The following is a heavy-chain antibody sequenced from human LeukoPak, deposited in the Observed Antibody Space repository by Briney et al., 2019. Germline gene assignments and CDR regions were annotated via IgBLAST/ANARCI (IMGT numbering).Heavy chain of an antibody. Sequence: PGGSLRLSCAASGFTFSSYNMNWVRQAPGKGLEWVSAISGSGGSTYYADSVKGRFTISRDNSKNTLYLQMNSLRAEDTAVYYCARDRTPQLYSSSWYSFGNWFDPWGQGTLVTVSS. D-gene: IGHD6-13*01. CDR3: ARDRTPQLYSSSWYSFGNWFDP. CDR1: GFTFSSYN. J-gene: IGHJ5*02. CDR2: ISGSGGST. V-gene: IGHV3-23*01.